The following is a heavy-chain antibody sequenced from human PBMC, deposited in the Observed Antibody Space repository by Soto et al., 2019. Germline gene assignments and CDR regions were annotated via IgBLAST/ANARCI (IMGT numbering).Heavy chain of an antibody. CDR1: GGSVSSGSYY. CDR2: IYYSGST. V-gene: IGHV4-61*01. Sequence: ETLSLTCTVSGGSVSSGSYYWSWIRQPPGKGLEWIGYIYYSGSTNYNPSLKSRVTISVDTSKNQFSLKLSSVTAADTAVYYCAREDIVATTYYYYYYGMDVWGQGTTVTVSS. CDR3: AREDIVATTYYYYYYGMDV. J-gene: IGHJ6*02. D-gene: IGHD5-12*01.